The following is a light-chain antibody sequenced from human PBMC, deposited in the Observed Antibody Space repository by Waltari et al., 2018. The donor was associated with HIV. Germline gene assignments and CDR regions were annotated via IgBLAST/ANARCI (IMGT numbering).Light chain of an antibody. Sequence: SYELTHPPPVSVSPGQTARLPRAGDSLSDPYVYRYQQQPGQATVLVMYKDTERPSGIPQRFFGSTSGTTVTLTIDGVQAEDEADYYCQSADTSDTYYVFGSGTHVTVL. V-gene: IGLV3-25*03. CDR1: SLSDPY. CDR2: KDT. CDR3: QSADTSDTYYV. J-gene: IGLJ1*01.